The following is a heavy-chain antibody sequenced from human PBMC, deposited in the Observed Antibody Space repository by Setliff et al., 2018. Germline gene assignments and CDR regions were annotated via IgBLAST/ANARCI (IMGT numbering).Heavy chain of an antibody. D-gene: IGHD6-19*01. J-gene: IGHJ4*02. CDR2: ISPGGST. V-gene: IGHV4-34*01. CDR1: GGGGSFSAYY. Sequence: SETLSLTCGVSGGGGSFSAYYWSWIRQPPGKGLEWIGEISPGGSTIYNPSLRSRVTMSVDTAKNRFSLNLTSVAAADTAVYYCATSGFCSAGSCYSFDDWGQGALVTVSS. CDR3: ATSGFCSAGSCYSFDD.